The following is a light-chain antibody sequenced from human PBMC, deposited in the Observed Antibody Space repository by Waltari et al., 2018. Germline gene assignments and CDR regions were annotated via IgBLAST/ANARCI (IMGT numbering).Light chain of an antibody. CDR2: KAS. J-gene: IGKJ2*03. CDR1: QSISNY. CDR3: QQYNTYSS. V-gene: IGKV1-5*03. Sequence: DIQMTQSPYTLSASVGDTITITCRASQSISNYLAWYQQKPGKAPKLLIYKASSSGSGVPSRFSGSGSGTEITLTISSLQPDDFATYYCQQYNTYSSFGQGTKLEIK.